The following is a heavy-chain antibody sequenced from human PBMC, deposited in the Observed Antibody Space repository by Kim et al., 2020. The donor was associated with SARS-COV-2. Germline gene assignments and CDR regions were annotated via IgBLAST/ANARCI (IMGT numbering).Heavy chain of an antibody. V-gene: IGHV3-21*01. J-gene: IGHJ4*02. CDR3: VLVPAAILHY. D-gene: IGHD2-2*02. CDR1: GFTFSSYS. CDR2: ISSSSSYI. Sequence: GGSLRLSCAASGFTFSSYSMNWVRQAPGKGLEWVSSISSSSSYIYYADSVKGRFTISRDNAKNSLYLQMNSLRAEDTAVYYCVLVPAAILHYWGQGTLVTVSS.